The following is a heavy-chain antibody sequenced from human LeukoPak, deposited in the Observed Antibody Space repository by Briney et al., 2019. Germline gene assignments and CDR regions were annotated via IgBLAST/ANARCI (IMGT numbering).Heavy chain of an antibody. V-gene: IGHV3-23*01. CDR3: AKGSETYNYDY. J-gene: IGHJ4*02. CDR1: GFTFSAYA. D-gene: IGHD3-10*01. Sequence: GGSLRLSCEASGFTFSAYAMTWVRQAPGKGLEWVSAVTTSGGGNTYYADSVKGRFTISRDNSQNTLYLQMTSLRAEDTAVYYCAKGSETYNYDYWGQGTLVTVSS. CDR2: VTTSGGGNT.